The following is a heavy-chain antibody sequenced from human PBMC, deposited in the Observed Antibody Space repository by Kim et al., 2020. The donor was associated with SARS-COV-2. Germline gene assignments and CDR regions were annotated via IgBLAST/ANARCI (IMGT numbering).Heavy chain of an antibody. V-gene: IGHV1-2*02. CDR3: AATNTVTTGDY. CDR2: TNLNSGGT. D-gene: IGHD4-17*01. J-gene: IGHJ4*02. Sequence: ASVKVSCKASGYIFSAYYRHWVRQAPGQGLEWMGWTNLNSGGTNYAQKFQGRVTMTRDTSISTAYMELTRLTSDDTAVYFCAATNTVTTGDYWGQGTQVTVSS. CDR1: GYIFSAYY.